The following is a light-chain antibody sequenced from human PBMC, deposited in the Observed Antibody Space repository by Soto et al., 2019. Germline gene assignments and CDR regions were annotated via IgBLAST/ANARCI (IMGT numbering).Light chain of an antibody. CDR1: QSVSSSY. CDR2: GAS. Sequence: EIVLTQSPGTLSLSPGERATLSCRASQSVSSSYLAWYQQKPGQAPRLLIYGASSRATGIPDRFSGSGSGTFFPLTTSTWETENFVFYSSQEYVGSPGVIFGGGTRV. CDR3: QEYVGSPGVI. J-gene: IGKJ4*01. V-gene: IGKV3-20*01.